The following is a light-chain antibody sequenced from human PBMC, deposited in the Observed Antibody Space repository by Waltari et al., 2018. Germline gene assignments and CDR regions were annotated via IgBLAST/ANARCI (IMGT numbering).Light chain of an antibody. CDR2: SIA. CDR1: TGAVTSANY. Sequence: QTVVTQEPSVTVSPGGTATLTCASSTGAVTSANYPNWIQQKPGQAPRTLIYSIAKKHSWTPARFSGSLLGGKAALTLSGVQPEDEAEYYCLLYYGGPRVFGGGTKLTVL. J-gene: IGLJ3*02. CDR3: LLYYGGPRV. V-gene: IGLV7-43*01.